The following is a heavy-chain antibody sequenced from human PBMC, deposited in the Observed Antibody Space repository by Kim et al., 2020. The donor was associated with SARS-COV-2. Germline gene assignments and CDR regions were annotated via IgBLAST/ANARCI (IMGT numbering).Heavy chain of an antibody. V-gene: IGHV4-30-2*01. CDR1: GDSISSVGYS. CDR3: ARGPFIVVVPAAILPPHTTQYNWFDP. D-gene: IGHD2-2*01. Sequence: SETLSLTCAVSGDSISSVGYSWSWIRQPPGKGLEWIGYIYHSGSTYYNPSLKSRVTISVDRSKNQFSLKLSSVTAADTAVYYCARGPFIVVVPAAILPPHTTQYNWFDPWGQGTLVTVSS. J-gene: IGHJ5*02. CDR2: IYHSGST.